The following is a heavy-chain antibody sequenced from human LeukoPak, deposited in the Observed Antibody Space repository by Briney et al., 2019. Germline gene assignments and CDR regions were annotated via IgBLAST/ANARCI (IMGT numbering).Heavy chain of an antibody. J-gene: IGHJ4*02. V-gene: IGHV4-4*02. CDR2: VFHTGST. CDR3: ARELKVGSGWEGGY. CDR1: GASISSDDW. Sequence: PSETLSLTCAVSGASISSDDWWSWVRQSPGEGLEWIGEVFHTGSTNYNPSLKSRVTISVDKSKNQFYLSLKSVTAADTAFYYCARELKVGSGWEGGYWGQGILVTVSS. D-gene: IGHD6-19*01.